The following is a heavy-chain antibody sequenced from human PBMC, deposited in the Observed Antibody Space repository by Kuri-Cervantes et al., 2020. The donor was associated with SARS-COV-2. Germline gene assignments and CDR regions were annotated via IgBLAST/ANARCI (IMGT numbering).Heavy chain of an antibody. V-gene: IGHV3-23*01. Sequence: GGSLRLSCAASEFTFSSHAMSWVRQAPGKGLEWVSAISGSGGSTYYADSVKGRFTISRDNSKNTLYLQMNSLRAEDTAVYYCAKAAYYDYVPDYWGQGTLVTVSS. CDR1: EFTFSSHA. CDR2: ISGSGGST. CDR3: AKAAYYDYVPDY. D-gene: IGHD3-16*01. J-gene: IGHJ4*02.